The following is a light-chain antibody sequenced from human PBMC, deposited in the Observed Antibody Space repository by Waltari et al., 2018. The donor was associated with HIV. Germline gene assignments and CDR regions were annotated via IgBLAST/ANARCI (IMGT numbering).Light chain of an antibody. CDR1: NSHIGSHF. Sequence: QSVLTQAPSASGTPGQRVTIPCSGTNSHIGSHFAYWYQQFPGGAPKLLIYRNNQRPSGVPDRFSGSKSVTSASLAISGLRSEDEADYYCAAWDDSLSGLVFGGRTKLTVL. V-gene: IGLV1-47*01. CDR2: RNN. CDR3: AAWDDSLSGLV. J-gene: IGLJ2*01.